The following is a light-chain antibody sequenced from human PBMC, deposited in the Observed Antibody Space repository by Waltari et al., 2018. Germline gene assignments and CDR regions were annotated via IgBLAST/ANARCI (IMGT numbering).Light chain of an antibody. V-gene: IGKV3-15*01. CDR1: QSVSRN. J-gene: IGKJ2*01. CDR2: GAS. CDR3: QQYDNWPPYT. Sequence: EIVMKQSPATLSVSPGESATLSCRASQSVSRNLAWYQQKPGQAPRLLIFGASTRATGIPDRFSGNGSGTDFTLTISSLQSEDFAVYYCQQYDNWPPYTFGQGTKLEIK.